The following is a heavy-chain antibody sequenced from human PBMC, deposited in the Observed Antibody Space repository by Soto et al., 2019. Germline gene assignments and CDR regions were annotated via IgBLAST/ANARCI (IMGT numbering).Heavy chain of an antibody. D-gene: IGHD6-13*01. Sequence: QVQLQESGPGLVKPSQNLSLTCTVSGGSISSGDYYWSWIRQPPGKGLEWIGSIYYSGSTYYNPSLKSRVTISVDTSKNHFSLKLNSVTAADTAVYYCASRHSSPYFDYWGQGTLVTVSS. J-gene: IGHJ4*02. CDR1: GGSISSGDYY. CDR3: ASRHSSPYFDY. CDR2: IYYSGST. V-gene: IGHV4-30-4*01.